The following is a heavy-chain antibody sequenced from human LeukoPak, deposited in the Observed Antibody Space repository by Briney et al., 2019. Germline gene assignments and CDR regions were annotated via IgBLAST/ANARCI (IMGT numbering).Heavy chain of an antibody. CDR1: GFTFSSYA. D-gene: IGHD3-10*01. CDR3: ARSFGEAPAGDY. J-gene: IGHJ4*02. V-gene: IGHV3-30-3*01. Sequence: PGGSLRLSCAASGFTFSSYAMHWVRQAPGKGLEWVAVISYDGSNKYYADSVKGRFTISRDNSKNTLYLQMNSLRAEDTAVYYCARSFGEAPAGDYWGQGTLVTVSS. CDR2: ISYDGSNK.